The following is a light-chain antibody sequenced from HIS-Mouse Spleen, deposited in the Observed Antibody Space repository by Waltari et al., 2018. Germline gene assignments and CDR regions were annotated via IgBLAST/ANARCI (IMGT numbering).Light chain of an antibody. Sequence: QSALTQPASVSGSPGQSITISCTGTSSDVGSYNLVSWYQQTPGKAPKLMIYEGSKRPSGVSNRFSGSKSGNTASLTISGLQAEDEADYYCCSYAGSSTYVVFGGGTKLTVL. J-gene: IGLJ2*01. CDR1: SSDVGSYNL. V-gene: IGLV2-23*01. CDR2: EGS. CDR3: CSYAGSSTYVV.